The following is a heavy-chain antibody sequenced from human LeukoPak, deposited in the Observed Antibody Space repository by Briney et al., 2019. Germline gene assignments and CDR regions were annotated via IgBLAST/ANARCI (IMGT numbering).Heavy chain of an antibody. CDR3: ARGDCGGDCYSLGAFDI. Sequence: GGSLRLFCAASGFTFSSYAMHWVRQAPGKGLEYVSAISSNGGSTYYANSVKGRFTISRDNSKNTLYLQMNSLRAEDTAVYYCARGDCGGDCYSLGAFDIWGQGTMVTVSS. CDR2: ISSNGGST. V-gene: IGHV3-64*01. J-gene: IGHJ3*02. D-gene: IGHD2-21*02. CDR1: GFTFSSYA.